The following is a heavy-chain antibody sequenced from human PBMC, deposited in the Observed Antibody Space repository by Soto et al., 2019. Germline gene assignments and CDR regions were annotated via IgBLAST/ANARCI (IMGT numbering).Heavy chain of an antibody. V-gene: IGHV4-59*08. Sequence: SETLSLTCTVSGGSISSYYWSWIRQPPGKGLEWIGYIYYSGSTNYNPSLKSRVTISVDTSKNQFSLKLSSVTAADTAVYYCARLTALSYNWFDPWGQGTLVTVSS. CDR3: ARLTALSYNWFDP. CDR2: IYYSGST. J-gene: IGHJ5*02. CDR1: GGSISSYY. D-gene: IGHD3-3*02.